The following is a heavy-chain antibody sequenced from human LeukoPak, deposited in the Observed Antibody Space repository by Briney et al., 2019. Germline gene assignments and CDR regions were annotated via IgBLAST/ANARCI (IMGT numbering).Heavy chain of an antibody. CDR1: GFSFSSHA. V-gene: IGHV3-48*02. J-gene: IGHJ4*02. D-gene: IGHD2-2*01. CDR2: ISSSSSTI. CDR3: PRWDCTTTGCYPFDY. Sequence: PGGSLRLSCAASGFSFSSHAMNWVRQAPGKGLEWVSYISSSSSTIYYADSVKGRFTISRDNAKNSLYLQMNSLRDEDTAVYYCPRWDCTTTGCYPFDYWGQGTLVTVSS.